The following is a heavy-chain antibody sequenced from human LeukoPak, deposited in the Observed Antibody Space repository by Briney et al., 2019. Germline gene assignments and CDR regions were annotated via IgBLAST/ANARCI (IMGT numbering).Heavy chain of an antibody. CDR2: IYYSGST. CDR1: GGSISSGDYY. J-gene: IGHJ4*02. V-gene: IGHV4-30-4*08. Sequence: PSETLSLTCTVSGGSISSGDYYWSWIRQPPGKGLEWIGYIYYSGSTYYNPSLKRRVTISVDTSKNQFSLKLSSVTAADTAVYYCARAFEDYDSSGYGNFDYWGQGTLVTVSS. CDR3: ARAFEDYDSSGYGNFDY. D-gene: IGHD3-22*01.